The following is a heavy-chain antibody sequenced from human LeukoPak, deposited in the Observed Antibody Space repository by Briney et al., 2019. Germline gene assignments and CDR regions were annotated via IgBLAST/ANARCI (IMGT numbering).Heavy chain of an antibody. CDR1: AFTFSSTW. Sequence: GGSLRLSCAAPAFTFSSTWMNWVRHAPGKGPVWVSRINSDGSIVTYADSVKGRFTISKDNAKNTLYLQMNKLSAEDTAMYYCVNMLVAAWGQGTLVTVSS. J-gene: IGHJ5*02. V-gene: IGHV3-74*01. CDR2: INSDGSIV. D-gene: IGHD5-12*01. CDR3: VNMLVAA.